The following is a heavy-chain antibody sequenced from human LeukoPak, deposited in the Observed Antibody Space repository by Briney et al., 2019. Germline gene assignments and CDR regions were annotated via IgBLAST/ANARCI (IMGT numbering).Heavy chain of an antibody. D-gene: IGHD2-2*02. V-gene: IGHV1-69*13. CDR2: IIPIFGTA. J-gene: IGHJ6*03. Sequence: ASVKVSRKASGGTFSSYAISWVRQAPGQGLEWMGGIIPIFGTANYAQKFQGRVTITADESTSTAYMELSSLRSEDTAVYYCARVILYRGVGYYYYYMDVWGKGTTVTVSS. CDR3: ARVILYRGVGYYYYYMDV. CDR1: GGTFSSYA.